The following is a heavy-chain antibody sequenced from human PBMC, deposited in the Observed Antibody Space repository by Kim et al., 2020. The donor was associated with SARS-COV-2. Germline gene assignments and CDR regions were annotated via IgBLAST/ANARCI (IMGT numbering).Heavy chain of an antibody. Sequence: SETLSLTCTVSGYSISSGYYWGWIRQPPGKGLEWIGSIYHSGSTYYNPSLKSRVTISVDTSKNQFSLKLSSVTAADTAVYYCARESGIAVAGRGYWGQGTLVTVSS. CDR3: ARESGIAVAGRGY. V-gene: IGHV4-38-2*02. CDR1: GYSISSGYY. J-gene: IGHJ4*02. CDR2: IYHSGST. D-gene: IGHD6-19*01.